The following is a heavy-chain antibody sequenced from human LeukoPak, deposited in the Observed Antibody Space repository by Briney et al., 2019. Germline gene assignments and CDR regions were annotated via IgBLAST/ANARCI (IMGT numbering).Heavy chain of an antibody. J-gene: IGHJ4*02. CDR1: GYTFTSYG. D-gene: IGHD2-15*01. CDR2: INPNSGDT. CDR3: ARAQTMVAATPGGY. Sequence: ASVKVSCKASGYTFTSYGISWVRQAPGQGLEWMGWINPNSGDTKYAQNFRGRVTMTRDTSLSTAYMDLSRLRSDDTAVYYCARAQTMVAATPGGYWGQGTLVTVSS. V-gene: IGHV1-2*02.